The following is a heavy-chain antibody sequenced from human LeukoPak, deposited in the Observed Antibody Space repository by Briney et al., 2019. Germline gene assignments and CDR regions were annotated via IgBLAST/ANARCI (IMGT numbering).Heavy chain of an antibody. V-gene: IGHV3-23*01. CDR2: ISSSGSGDNT. CDR1: GVTLSTYA. J-gene: IGHJ4*02. Sequence: GGSLRLSCAASGVTLSTYAMSWARQAPGKGLEWVSGISSSGSGDNTYYADSVRGRFTISRDNSKNTLYLQMNSLRAEDTALYYCAKDFVRYNIQFDYWGQGALVTVSS. CDR3: AKDFVRYNIQFDY. D-gene: IGHD1-1*01.